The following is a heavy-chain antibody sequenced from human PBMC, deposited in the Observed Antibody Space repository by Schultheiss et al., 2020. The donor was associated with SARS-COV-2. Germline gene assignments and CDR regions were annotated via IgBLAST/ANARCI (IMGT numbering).Heavy chain of an antibody. CDR2: ISSSSSYI. V-gene: IGHV3-21*01. CDR3: AAGRDGYLRQRNWFDP. D-gene: IGHD5-24*01. J-gene: IGHJ5*02. Sequence: GGSLRLSCSASGFTFSSYAMHWVRQAPGKGLEWVSSISSSSSYIYYADSVKGRFTISRDNAKNSLYLQMNSLRAEDTAVYYCAAGRDGYLRQRNWFDPWGQGTLVTVSS. CDR1: GFTFSSYA.